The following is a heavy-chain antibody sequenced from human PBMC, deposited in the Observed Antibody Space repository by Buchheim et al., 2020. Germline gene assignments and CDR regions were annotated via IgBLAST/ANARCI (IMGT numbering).Heavy chain of an antibody. V-gene: IGHV4-34*01. CDR2: INHSGST. CDR3: ARASGYSSGWYMWYYYGMDV. CDR1: GGSFSGYY. D-gene: IGHD6-19*01. J-gene: IGHJ6*02. Sequence: QVQLQQWGAGLLKPSETLSLTCAVYGGSFSGYYWSWIRQPPGKGLEWIGEINHSGSTNYNPSLKSRVTISVDTSKNQFSLTLSSVTAADTAVYYCARASGYSSGWYMWYYYGMDVWGQGTT.